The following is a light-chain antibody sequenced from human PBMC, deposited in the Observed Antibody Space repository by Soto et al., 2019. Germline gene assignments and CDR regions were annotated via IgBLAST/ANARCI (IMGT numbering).Light chain of an antibody. Sequence: DIQMTQSRASLSASVGDRVTITCRASQSISSYLNWYQQKPGKAPKLLIYAASSLQSGVPSRFSGSGSGTDFTLTISSLQPEDFATYYCQQSYSTSQTFGQGTKVEIK. CDR2: AAS. J-gene: IGKJ1*01. V-gene: IGKV1-39*01. CDR1: QSISSY. CDR3: QQSYSTSQT.